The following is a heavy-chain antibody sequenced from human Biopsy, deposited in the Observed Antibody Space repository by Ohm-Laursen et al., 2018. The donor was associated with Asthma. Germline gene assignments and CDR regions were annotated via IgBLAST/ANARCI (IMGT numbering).Heavy chain of an antibody. J-gene: IGHJ3*02. CDR3: VRDGTDDAFDI. CDR1: GSSFSNFA. D-gene: IGHD1-1*01. Sequence: SLRLSCSATGSSFSNFAIHWVRQAPGKGLEWVGVISKDASTQDYADSVKGRFTMARDNSKNTLDLQMNSLREEDTAVYYCVRDGTDDAFDIWGQGTVVSVSS. CDR2: ISKDASTQ. V-gene: IGHV3-30*01.